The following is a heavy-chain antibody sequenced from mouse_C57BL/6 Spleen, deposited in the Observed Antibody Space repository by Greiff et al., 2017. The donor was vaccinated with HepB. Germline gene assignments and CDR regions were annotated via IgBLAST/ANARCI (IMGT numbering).Heavy chain of an antibody. CDR2: INPSSGYP. Sequence: VQLQQSGAELARPGASVKMSCKASGYTFTSYKMHWVKQRPGQGLEWIGYINPSSGYPKYNQKFKAKATLTADKSSSTAYMQLSSLTSEDSAVYYCARAYSNYEGGWFAYWGQGTLVTVSA. J-gene: IGHJ3*01. D-gene: IGHD2-5*01. CDR3: ARAYSNYEGGWFAY. CDR1: GYTFTSYK. V-gene: IGHV1-4*01.